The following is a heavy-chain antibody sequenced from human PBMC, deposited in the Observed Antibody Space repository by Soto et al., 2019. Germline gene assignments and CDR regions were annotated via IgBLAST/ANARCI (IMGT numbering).Heavy chain of an antibody. D-gene: IGHD3-22*01. V-gene: IGHV4-31*03. CDR1: GGSISSGGYY. CDR3: AGVVVITPILAFDI. J-gene: IGHJ3*02. Sequence: QVQLQESGPGLVKPSQTLSLTSTVSGGSISSGGYYWSWIRQHPGKGLEWIGYIYYSGSTYYNPSLKSRVTISVDTSKNQFSLKLSSVTAADTAVYYCAGVVVITPILAFDIWGQGTMVTVSS. CDR2: IYYSGST.